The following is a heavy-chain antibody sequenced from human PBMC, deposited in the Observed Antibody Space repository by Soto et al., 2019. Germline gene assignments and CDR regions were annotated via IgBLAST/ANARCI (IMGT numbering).Heavy chain of an antibody. D-gene: IGHD3-22*01. J-gene: IGHJ4*02. CDR3: ARGERYYYDSSGYFGFDY. CDR2: INAGNGHT. V-gene: IGHV1-3*01. Sequence: ASVKVSCKASGYTFTNYAIHWVRQAPGQRLEWMGWINAGNGHTKYSQKFRARVTITRDTSASTAYMELSSLRSEDTAVYYCARGERYYYDSSGYFGFDYWGQGTLVTVSS. CDR1: GYTFTNYA.